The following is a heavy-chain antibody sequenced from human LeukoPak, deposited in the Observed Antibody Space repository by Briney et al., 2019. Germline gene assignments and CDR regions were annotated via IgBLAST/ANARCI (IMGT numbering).Heavy chain of an antibody. J-gene: IGHJ5*02. CDR1: GYTFTSYG. Sequence: VASVKVSCKASGYTFTSYGISWVRQAPGQGLEWMGWISAYNGNTNYAQKLQGRVTMTTDTSTSTAYMELRSLRSDDTAVYYCARDRYSSSPNWFDPWGQGTLVTVSS. V-gene: IGHV1-18*01. CDR2: ISAYNGNT. D-gene: IGHD6-13*01. CDR3: ARDRYSSSPNWFDP.